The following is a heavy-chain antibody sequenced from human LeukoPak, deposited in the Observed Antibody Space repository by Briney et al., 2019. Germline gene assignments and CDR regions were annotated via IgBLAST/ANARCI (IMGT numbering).Heavy chain of an antibody. V-gene: IGHV3-30*18. Sequence: PGGSLRLSCAASGFTFSSYCMHWFRQAPGKGLEWVAVISYNGSNKYYADSVKGRFNISRDNSKNTLYLQMNSLRAEDTAVYYCAKEITAEVVVAASYYYYYGMDVWGQGTTVTVSS. J-gene: IGHJ6*02. CDR3: AKEITAEVVVAASYYYYYGMDV. CDR2: ISYNGSNK. CDR1: GFTFSSYC. D-gene: IGHD2-15*01.